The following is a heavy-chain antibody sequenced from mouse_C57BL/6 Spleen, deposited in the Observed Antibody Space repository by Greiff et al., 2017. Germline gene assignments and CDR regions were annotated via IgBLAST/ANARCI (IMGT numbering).Heavy chain of an antibody. Sequence: EVHLVESGGGLVKPGGSLKFSCAASGFTFSSYAMSWVRQTPEKRLEWVATISDGGSYTYYPDNVKGRFTISRDNAKNNLYLQMSHLKSEDTAMYYCARDRPDYYAMDYWGQGPSVSVSS. J-gene: IGHJ4*01. V-gene: IGHV5-4*01. CDR1: GFTFSSYA. CDR2: ISDGGSYT. CDR3: ARDRPDYYAMDY.